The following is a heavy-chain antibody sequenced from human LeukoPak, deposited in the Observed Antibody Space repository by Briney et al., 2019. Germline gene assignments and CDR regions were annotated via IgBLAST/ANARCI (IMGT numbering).Heavy chain of an antibody. J-gene: IGHJ4*02. CDR2: IYYSGST. CDR3: ARHRPAVPVAEFDY. V-gene: IGHV4-39*01. D-gene: IGHD2-2*01. CDR1: GGSISSSSYY. Sequence: PSETLSLTCSVSGGSISSSSYYWGWIRQPPGKALEWIGSIYYSGSTYYDPSLKSRVAVSVDTSKNQFSLKLSSVSAADTAVYYCARHRPAVPVAEFDYWGQGTLVTVSS.